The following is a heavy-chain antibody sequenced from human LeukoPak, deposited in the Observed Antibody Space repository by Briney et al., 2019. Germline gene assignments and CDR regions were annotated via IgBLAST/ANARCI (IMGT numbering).Heavy chain of an antibody. CDR3: TYDSSGYPFDY. V-gene: IGHV3-15*01. D-gene: IGHD3-22*01. Sequence: GGSLRLSCAASGFTFSRYWMSWVRQAPGKGLEWVGRIKSKTDGGTTDYAAPVKGRFTISRDDSKNTLYLQMNSLKTEDTAVYYCTYDSSGYPFDYWGQGTLVTVSS. CDR1: GFTFSRYW. J-gene: IGHJ4*02. CDR2: IKSKTDGGTT.